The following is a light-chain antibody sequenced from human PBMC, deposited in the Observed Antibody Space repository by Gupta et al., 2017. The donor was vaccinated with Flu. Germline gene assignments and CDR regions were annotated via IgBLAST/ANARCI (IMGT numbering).Light chain of an antibody. Sequence: QSALTQPASVSASPAQSITISCTGTSSDVGGYNYVSWYQQHPGKAPKLMIYEVSKRPSGVSKRFSGSKSGNTASLTISGLQAEDEADYYCSSYTSSSTREFGGGTKLTVL. CDR2: EVS. CDR1: SSDVGGYNY. J-gene: IGLJ3*02. CDR3: SSYTSSSTRE. V-gene: IGLV2-14*01.